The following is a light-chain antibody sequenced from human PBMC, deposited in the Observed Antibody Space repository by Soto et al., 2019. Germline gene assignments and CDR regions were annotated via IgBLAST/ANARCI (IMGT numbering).Light chain of an antibody. CDR3: QSYDSSLSGYV. Sequence: QSVLTQPPSESGAPGQRVTISCTGSRSNIGARYEVHWYQQLPGTAPKLLIYGNYNRPSGVPDRFSGSKSGTSASLAITGLQAEDEADYYCQSYDSSLSGYVFGTGTKVTVL. V-gene: IGLV1-40*01. J-gene: IGLJ1*01. CDR2: GNY. CDR1: RSNIGARYE.